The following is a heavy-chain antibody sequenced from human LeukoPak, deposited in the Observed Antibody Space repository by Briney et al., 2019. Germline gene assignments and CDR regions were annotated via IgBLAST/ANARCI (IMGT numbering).Heavy chain of an antibody. CDR3: ARGTPAMAATDAFDI. CDR2: INHSGST. J-gene: IGHJ3*02. V-gene: IGHV4-34*01. D-gene: IGHD5-18*01. Sequence: SETLSFTCAVYGGSFSGYYWSWIRQPPGKGLEWIGEINHSGSTNYNPSLKSRVTISVDTSKNQFSLKLSSVTAADTAVYYCARGTPAMAATDAFDIWGQGTMVTVSS. CDR1: GGSFSGYY.